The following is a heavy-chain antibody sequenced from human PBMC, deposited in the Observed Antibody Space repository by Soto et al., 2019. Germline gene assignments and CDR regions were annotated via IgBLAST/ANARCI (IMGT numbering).Heavy chain of an antibody. J-gene: IGHJ6*02. CDR3: ATPAAYKGYCAGMDV. CDR2: LIPIFGTA. CDR1: GGTFSSHA. Sequence: QVQLVQSGAEVKKPGSSVKVSCKASGGTFSSHAISWVRQAPGQGPEWMGGLIPIFGTANYAQKFQGRVTITADESTNTAYMDLRSLRSENTAVYYCATPAAYKGYCAGMDVWGQGTTVTVSS. D-gene: IGHD2-2*01. V-gene: IGHV1-69*12.